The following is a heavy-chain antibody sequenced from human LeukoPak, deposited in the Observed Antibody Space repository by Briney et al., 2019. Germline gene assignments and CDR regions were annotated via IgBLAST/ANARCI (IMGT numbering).Heavy chain of an antibody. CDR2: NNPKSGDT. CDR3: ARVGPVAGTGWGDFDY. J-gene: IGHJ4*02. D-gene: IGHD6-19*01. V-gene: IGHV1-2*02. Sequence: ASVKVSCKTSVYTFTDYYMHWVRQAPGQGLEWMGRNNPKSGDTNYAQNFQGRVTMTRDTSISTAYMELSRLRSDDTAIYYCARVGPVAGTGWGDFDYWGQGTLVTVSS. CDR1: VYTFTDYY.